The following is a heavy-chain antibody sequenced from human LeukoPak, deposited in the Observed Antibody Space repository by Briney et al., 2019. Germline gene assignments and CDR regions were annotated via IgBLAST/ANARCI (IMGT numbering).Heavy chain of an antibody. J-gene: IGHJ6*02. CDR2: ISYDGSNK. Sequence: GGSLRLSCAASGFTFSSYAMHWVRQAPGKGLEWVAVISYDGSNKYYADSVKGRFTISRDNSKNTLYLQMNSLRAEDTAVYYCARDVGIVVVRHYYYGMDVWGQGTTVTVSS. CDR3: ARDVGIVVVRHYYYGMDV. CDR1: GFTFSSYA. V-gene: IGHV3-30-3*01. D-gene: IGHD2-2*01.